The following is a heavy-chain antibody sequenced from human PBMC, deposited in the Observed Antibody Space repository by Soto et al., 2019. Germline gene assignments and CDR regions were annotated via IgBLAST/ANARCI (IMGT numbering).Heavy chain of an antibody. V-gene: IGHV4-34*01. D-gene: IGHD3-16*01. J-gene: IGHJ4*02. CDR3: ARHGGHYFDY. Sequence: PSETLSLTCAVYGGSFSGYYWSWTRQPLGKGLEWIGEIGHGGGTIYNPSLETRVTIAEDSSKNQFSLKVNSVTAADTAVYYCARHGGHYFDYWGQGAPVTVSS. CDR1: GGSFSGYY. CDR2: IGHGGGT.